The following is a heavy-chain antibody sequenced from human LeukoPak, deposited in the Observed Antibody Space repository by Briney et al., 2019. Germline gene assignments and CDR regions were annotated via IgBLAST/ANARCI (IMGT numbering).Heavy chain of an antibody. J-gene: IGHJ6*02. CDR2: ISAYNGNT. CDR3: ARDPLGGEQQLYYYYYGMDV. Sequence: ASVKVSCKASGYTFTSYGISWVRQAPGQGLEWMGWISAYNGNTNYAQKLQGRVTMTTDTSTSTAYMELRSLRPDDTAVYYCARDPLGGEQQLYYYYYGMDVWGQGTTVTVSS. V-gene: IGHV1-18*01. CDR1: GYTFTSYG. D-gene: IGHD6-13*01.